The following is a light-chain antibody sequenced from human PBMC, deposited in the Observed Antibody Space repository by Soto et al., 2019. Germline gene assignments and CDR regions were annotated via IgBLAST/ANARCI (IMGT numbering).Light chain of an antibody. CDR1: QGISSY. CDR2: AAS. Sequence: DIQLTQSPSFLSASVGDRVTITCRASQGISSYLAWYQQKPGKAPKLLIYAASTLQSGVPSRFSGSGSGTEFTLTISSLQPEDCATYYCQQLNSYRLTFGQRTRLEIK. V-gene: IGKV1-9*01. CDR3: QQLNSYRLT. J-gene: IGKJ5*01.